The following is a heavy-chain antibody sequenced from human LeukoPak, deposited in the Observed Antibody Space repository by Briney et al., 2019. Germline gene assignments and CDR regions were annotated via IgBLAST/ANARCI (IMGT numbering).Heavy chain of an antibody. CDR2: IYYSGST. J-gene: IGHJ6*02. V-gene: IGHV4-59*01. D-gene: IGHD2-2*01. CDR3: ARGYCSSTSCYYPYYYGMDV. Sequence: SETLSLTCTVSGGSISSYYWSWIRQPPGKGLEWIGYIYYSGSTNYNPSLKSRVTISVDTSKNQFSLKLSSVTAADTAAYYCARGYCSSTSCYYPYYYGMDVWGQGTTVTVSS. CDR1: GGSISSYY.